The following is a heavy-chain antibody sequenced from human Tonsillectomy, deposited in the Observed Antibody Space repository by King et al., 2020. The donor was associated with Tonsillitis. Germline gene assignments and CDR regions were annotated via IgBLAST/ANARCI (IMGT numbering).Heavy chain of an antibody. CDR1: GGSLTSGSYY. CDR3: ARDHRGRELLSWFDP. V-gene: IGHV4-61*02. J-gene: IGHJ5*02. D-gene: IGHD2-21*01. Sequence: QLQESGPGLVKPSQTLSLTCTVSGGSLTSGSYYWNWIRQPAGKGLEWSGRISPSGRTTYNPPLKSRVIMSLCSSKSLFSLKRTSVTAADTAVYSCARDHRGRELLSWFDPWGQGTLVTVSS. CDR2: ISPSGRT.